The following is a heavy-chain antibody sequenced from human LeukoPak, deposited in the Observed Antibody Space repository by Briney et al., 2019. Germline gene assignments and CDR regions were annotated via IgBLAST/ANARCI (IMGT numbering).Heavy chain of an antibody. J-gene: IGHJ6*02. Sequence: SVKVSCKASGGTLISYDVNWVRQAPGQGLEWVGRVIPTLGIANYAQKFQGRVTITADKSTSTAYMELSSLRSEDTAVYYCASPRVTSVTTSGYGMDVWGQGTAVTVSS. CDR1: GGTLISYD. CDR2: VIPTLGIA. D-gene: IGHD4-17*01. V-gene: IGHV1-69*04. CDR3: ASPRVTSVTTSGYGMDV.